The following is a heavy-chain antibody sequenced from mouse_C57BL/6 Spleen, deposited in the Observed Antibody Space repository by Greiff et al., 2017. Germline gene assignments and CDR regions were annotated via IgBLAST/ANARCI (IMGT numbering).Heavy chain of an antibody. CDR3: ARGDGYYDY. V-gene: IGHV5-4*03. Sequence: EVKLMESGGGLVKPGGSLKLSCAASGFTFSSYAMSWVRQTPEKRLEWVATISDGGSYTYYPDNVKGRFTISRDNAKNNLYLQMSHLKSEDTAMYDCARGDGYYDYWGKGTTLTVSS. J-gene: IGHJ2*01. D-gene: IGHD2-3*01. CDR1: GFTFSSYA. CDR2: ISDGGSYT.